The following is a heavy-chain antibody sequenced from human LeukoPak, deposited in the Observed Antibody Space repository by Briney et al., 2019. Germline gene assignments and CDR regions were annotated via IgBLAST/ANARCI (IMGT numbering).Heavy chain of an antibody. Sequence: GASVKVSCKTSGYTFATYFMHWVRQAPGQGLEWMGYIKPNSGVTNYAQKFRGRVTITWDTSISTAYIELSGLTSDDTAIYYCARPTYCGSNCYFNFDYWGQGTLVTVSS. CDR3: ARPTYCGSNCYFNFDY. V-gene: IGHV1-2*02. D-gene: IGHD2-21*02. J-gene: IGHJ4*02. CDR2: IKPNSGVT. CDR1: GYTFATYF.